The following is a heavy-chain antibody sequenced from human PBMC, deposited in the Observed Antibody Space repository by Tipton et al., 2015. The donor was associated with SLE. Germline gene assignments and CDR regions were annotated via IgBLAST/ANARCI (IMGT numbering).Heavy chain of an antibody. CDR2: IYYSGST. V-gene: IGHV4-59*11. CDR1: GGSISSHY. CDR3: ARDHGEGYFDY. J-gene: IGHJ4*02. D-gene: IGHD4-17*01. Sequence: TLSLTCTVSGGSISSHYWSWIRQPPGKGLEWIWYIYYSGSTNYNPSLKSRVTISVDTSKNQFSLKLSSVTAADTAVYYCARDHGEGYFDYWGQGTLVTVSS.